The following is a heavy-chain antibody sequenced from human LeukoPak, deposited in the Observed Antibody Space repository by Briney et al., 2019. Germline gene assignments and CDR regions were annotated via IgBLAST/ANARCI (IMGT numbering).Heavy chain of an antibody. J-gene: IGHJ4*02. CDR2: IDPSGGDT. V-gene: IGHV1-46*01. CDR3: VANAFDH. Sequence: ASVKVSCKASGYTFTTYYMHWVRQAAGQGLEWMGMIDPSGGDTVYTQKFQARLTVTTDTSTSPVYMELSSLTSEDTGVYYCVANAFDHWGQGTVVTVSS. CDR1: GYTFTTYY.